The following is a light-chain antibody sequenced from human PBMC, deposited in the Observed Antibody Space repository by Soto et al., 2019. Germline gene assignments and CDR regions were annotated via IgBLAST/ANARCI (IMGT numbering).Light chain of an antibody. CDR1: QSVSSSY. V-gene: IGKV3-20*01. CDR3: QQYGSSTIT. Sequence: EIVLTQSPGTLSLSPGERATLSCRASQSVSSSYLAWYQQKPGQAPRLLIYGASSRATGIPDRFSGSGSGTEFTLTISRLEPEEFAVYYCQQYGSSTITFGQGTRLEIK. J-gene: IGKJ5*01. CDR2: GAS.